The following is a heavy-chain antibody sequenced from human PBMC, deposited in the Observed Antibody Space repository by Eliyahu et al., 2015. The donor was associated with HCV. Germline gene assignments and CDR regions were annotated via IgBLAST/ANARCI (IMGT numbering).Heavy chain of an antibody. CDR1: GFTFSSCA. D-gene: IGHD3-10*01. V-gene: IGHV3-23*01. CDR2: ISGSGGSS. CDR3: AKGTFPRGYYYYAMDV. J-gene: IGHJ6*02. Sequence: EMQVLESGGGLVQPGGSLRLSXXASGFTFSSCAMSWVRXAPGKGLEWVSAISGSGGSSYYADSAKGRFTISRDNSKNTLYLQMNSLRAEDTAVYYCAKGTFPRGYYYYAMDVWGQGTTVTVSS.